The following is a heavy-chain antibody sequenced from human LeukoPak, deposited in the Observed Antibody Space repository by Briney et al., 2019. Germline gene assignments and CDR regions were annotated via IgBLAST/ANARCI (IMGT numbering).Heavy chain of an antibody. V-gene: IGHV3-13*01. CDR3: ATGRSRGWSYAFDI. J-gene: IGHJ3*02. D-gene: IGHD6-13*01. CDR2: IGTLADT. CDR1: GLTFSSHD. Sequence: PGGSLRLSCAASGLTFSSHDMHWVRQVTGKGLEWVSAIGTLADTFYLDSVKGRFTISRENAKNSFYLQMNGLRAGDTAVYYCATGRSRGWSYAFDIWGRGTVVTVSS.